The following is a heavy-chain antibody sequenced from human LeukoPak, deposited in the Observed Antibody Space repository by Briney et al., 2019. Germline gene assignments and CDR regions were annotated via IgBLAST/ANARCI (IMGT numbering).Heavy chain of an antibody. CDR2: VSGNGGST. J-gene: IGHJ4*02. Sequence: PGGSLRLSCAASGFTVSSNYMSWVRQAPGKGLEWVSAVSGNGGSTYYADSVKGRFTISRDSSKNSLYLQMNSLRAEDTAVYYCARDRGYFYWGQGTLVTVSS. CDR1: GFTVSSNY. D-gene: IGHD5-18*01. CDR3: ARDRGYFY. V-gene: IGHV3-23*01.